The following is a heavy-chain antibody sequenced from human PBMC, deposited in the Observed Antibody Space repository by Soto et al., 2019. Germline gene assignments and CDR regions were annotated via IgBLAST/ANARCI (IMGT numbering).Heavy chain of an antibody. Sequence: PGESLEISWNGFGYSFNNYWTGWVRQMPGKGLEWIGRVLPGYTDTILSPFFQGQVTISADKSISTAYSQNSSPEAADSAIHYLVGQVLVSGSFGGQTFDIWGQGTVVTVSS. CDR3: VGQVLVSGSFGGQTFDI. D-gene: IGHD6-6*01. J-gene: IGHJ3*02. V-gene: IGHV5-51*01. CDR1: GYSFNNYW. CDR2: VLPGYTDT.